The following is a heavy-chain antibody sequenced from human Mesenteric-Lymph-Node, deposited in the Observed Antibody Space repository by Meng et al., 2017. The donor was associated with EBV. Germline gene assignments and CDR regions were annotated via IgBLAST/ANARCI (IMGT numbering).Heavy chain of an antibody. J-gene: IGHJ4*02. CDR3: AKDRGYGSGETDY. CDR2: IVGSGGRT. CDR1: GFGFRTYG. D-gene: IGHD3-10*01. V-gene: IGHV3-23*04. Sequence: EVQVVESGGGLVQPGGSLRLSCEGSGFGFRTYGMSWVRQASGKGLEWVSYIVGSGGRTYYADSVKGHFTISRDNSRNTVYLQMNSLRVEDTAIYYCAKDRGYGSGETDYWGQGTLVTVSS.